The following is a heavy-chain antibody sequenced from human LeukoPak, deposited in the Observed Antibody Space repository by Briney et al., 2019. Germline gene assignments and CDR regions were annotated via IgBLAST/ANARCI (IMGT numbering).Heavy chain of an antibody. Sequence: PGGSLRLSCTASGFTFGDYAMSWVRQAPGKGLEWVGFIRSKAYGGTTEYAASVKGRFTISRDDSKSIAYLQMNSLKTEDTAVYYCTRDIFKWGLLGYYYMDVWGKGTTVTVSS. V-gene: IGHV3-49*04. D-gene: IGHD1-26*01. J-gene: IGHJ6*03. CDR1: GFTFGDYA. CDR3: TRDIFKWGLLGYYYMDV. CDR2: IRSKAYGGTT.